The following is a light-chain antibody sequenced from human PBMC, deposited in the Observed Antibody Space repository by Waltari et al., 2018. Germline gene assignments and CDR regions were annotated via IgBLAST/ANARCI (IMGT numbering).Light chain of an antibody. V-gene: IGKV1-39*01. J-gene: IGKJ1*01. CDR1: HNISTY. CDR3: QKSYDTPRT. Sequence: QMTQSPSSLSASVGDRVTITCRASHNISTYFNWYKQKPSKGPKLLLYAASTWQSGILARFSGRGAGTDFTFTSRRLQREDGATYYGQKSYDTPRTFGQGTKVEVK. CDR2: AAS.